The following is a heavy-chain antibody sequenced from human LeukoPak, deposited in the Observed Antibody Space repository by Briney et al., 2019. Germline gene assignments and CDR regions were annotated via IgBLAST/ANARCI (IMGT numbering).Heavy chain of an antibody. CDR1: GFTFSSYS. Sequence: GGSLRLSCAASGFTFSSYSMNWVRQAPGKGLEWVASIKQDGSEEHYVDSVKGRFTISRDNAKNSLYLQMSSLRAEDTAVYYCTRVEETATTAAIIRKYSYYYYYMDVWGKGNTVTVSS. CDR3: TRVEETATTAAIIRKYSYYYYYMDV. V-gene: IGHV3-7*01. J-gene: IGHJ6*03. D-gene: IGHD4-11*01. CDR2: IKQDGSEE.